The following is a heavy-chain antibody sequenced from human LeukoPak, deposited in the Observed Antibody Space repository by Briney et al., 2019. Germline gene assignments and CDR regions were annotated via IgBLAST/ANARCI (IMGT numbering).Heavy chain of an antibody. CDR3: ARRGPIRAYDILTGYYIP. D-gene: IGHD3-9*01. CDR1: GYTFTSYG. V-gene: IGHV1-18*01. J-gene: IGHJ5*02. CDR2: ISAYNGNT. Sequence: ASVKVSCKASGYTFTSYGISWVRQAPGQGLEWMGWISAYNGNTNYAQKLQGRVTMTTDTSTSTAYMELRSLRSDDTAVYYCARRGPIRAYDILTGYYIPWGQGTLVTVSS.